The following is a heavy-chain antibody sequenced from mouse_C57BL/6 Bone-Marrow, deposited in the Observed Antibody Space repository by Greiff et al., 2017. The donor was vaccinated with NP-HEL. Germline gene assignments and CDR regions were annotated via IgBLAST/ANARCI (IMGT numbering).Heavy chain of an antibody. CDR2: IWSGGST. Sequence: VKLQQSGPGLVQPSQSLSITCTVSGFSLTSYGVHWVRQSPGKGLEWLGVIWSGGSTDYNAAFISRLSISKDNSKSQVFFKMNSLQADDTAIYYCARNSPIYYYGSSYWYFDVWGTGTTVTVSS. CDR1: GFSLTSYG. CDR3: ARNSPIYYYGSSYWYFDV. D-gene: IGHD1-1*01. V-gene: IGHV2-2*01. J-gene: IGHJ1*03.